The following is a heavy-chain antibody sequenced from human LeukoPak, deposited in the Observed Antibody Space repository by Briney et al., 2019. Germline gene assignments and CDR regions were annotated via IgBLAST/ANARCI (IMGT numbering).Heavy chain of an antibody. Sequence: GGSLRLSCAASGFTFSSYAMSWVRQAPGKGLEWVSYISSSGSTIYYADSVKGRFTISRDNAKNSLYLQMNSLRAEDTAVYYCARGPAIPYCSSTSCYLLWGQGTLVTVSS. J-gene: IGHJ4*02. CDR1: GFTFSSYA. V-gene: IGHV3-48*04. D-gene: IGHD2-2*01. CDR3: ARGPAIPYCSSTSCYLL. CDR2: ISSSGSTI.